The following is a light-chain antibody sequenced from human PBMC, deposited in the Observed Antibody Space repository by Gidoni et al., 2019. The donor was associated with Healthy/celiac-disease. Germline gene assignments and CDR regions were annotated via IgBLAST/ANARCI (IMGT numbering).Light chain of an antibody. CDR3: QQLNSYGDT. CDR2: AAS. Sequence: DIQLTQSPSFLSASVGDRVTITCRASQGISSYLAWYQQKPGKAPKLLIYAASTLQSGVPSRFSGSGSGTEFTLTISSLQPEDFATYYCQQLNSYGDTFGQGTKLEIK. CDR1: QGISSY. V-gene: IGKV1-9*01. J-gene: IGKJ2*01.